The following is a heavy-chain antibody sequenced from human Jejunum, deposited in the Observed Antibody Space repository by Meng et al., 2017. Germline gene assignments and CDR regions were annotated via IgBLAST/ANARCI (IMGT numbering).Heavy chain of an antibody. V-gene: IGHV4-4*07. Sequence: SETLSLTCTVSGGSISSYYWSWIRQPAGKGLEWIGRIYTSGSTNYNPSLKSRVTMSVDTSKNQFSLKLSSVTAADTAVYYCARGRGIAVAGIFDYWDQGTLVTVSS. CDR3: ARGRGIAVAGIFDY. D-gene: IGHD6-19*01. CDR2: IYTSGST. J-gene: IGHJ4*02. CDR1: GGSISSYY.